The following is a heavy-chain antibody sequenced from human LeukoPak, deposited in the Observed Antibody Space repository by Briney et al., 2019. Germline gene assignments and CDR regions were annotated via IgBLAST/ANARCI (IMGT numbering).Heavy chain of an antibody. J-gene: IGHJ6*02. CDR2: ISGSGGNT. V-gene: IGHV3-23*01. D-gene: IGHD1-1*01. Sequence: GGSLRLSCAASGLTFSSHAMTWVRQAPGKGLEWVSVISGSGGNTHHADSVKGRFTISRDNSKNTLYLQMNSLRAEDTAVYYCAKGPRLGTTGTSRYYGMDVWGQGTTVTVSS. CDR1: GLTFSSHA. CDR3: AKGPRLGTTGTSRYYGMDV.